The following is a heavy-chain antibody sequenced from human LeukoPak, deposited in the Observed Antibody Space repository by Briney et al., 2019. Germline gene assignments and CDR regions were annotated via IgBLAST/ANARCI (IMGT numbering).Heavy chain of an antibody. CDR2: ISGGGGST. CDR1: GFTFSSFP. V-gene: IGHV3-23*01. D-gene: IGHD2-8*01. Sequence: GGSLTLSCAASGFTFSSFPMSWVRQAPGRGREWVAGISGGGGSTYYAYSERGRFTISRDNTKNTLNLQMNSLGAEDTALYYCAKERSTNAVCYFGSGMDVWGQGTTVTVSS. J-gene: IGHJ6*02. CDR3: AKERSTNAVCYFGSGMDV.